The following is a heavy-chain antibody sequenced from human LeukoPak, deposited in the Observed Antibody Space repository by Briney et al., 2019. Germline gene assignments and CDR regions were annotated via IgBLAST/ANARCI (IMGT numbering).Heavy chain of an antibody. D-gene: IGHD3-10*01. V-gene: IGHV3-30*04. CDR2: ISYDGSNK. Sequence: ALRLSCAASVFTFSSYAMHWVRQAPGKGLEWVAGISYDGSNKYYDASVKGRFTMSRDNSKNTLYLQMNSLRAEDTAVYYCARNLGILWFGECWGQGTLVTVAS. CDR1: VFTFSSYA. J-gene: IGHJ4*02. CDR3: ARNLGILWFGEC.